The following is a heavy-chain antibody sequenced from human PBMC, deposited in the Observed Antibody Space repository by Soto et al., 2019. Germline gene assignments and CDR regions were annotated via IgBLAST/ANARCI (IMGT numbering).Heavy chain of an antibody. CDR1: GDSVSSNSAA. J-gene: IGHJ5*02. Sequence: SQTLSLTCAISGDSVSSNSAAWNWIRQSPSRGLEWLGRTYYRSKWYNDYAVSVKSRITINPDTSKNQFSLQLNSVTPEDTAVYYCARDVLLWFGEFKNWFDPWGQGTLVTVSS. CDR2: TYYRSKWYN. CDR3: ARDVLLWFGEFKNWFDP. V-gene: IGHV6-1*01. D-gene: IGHD3-10*01.